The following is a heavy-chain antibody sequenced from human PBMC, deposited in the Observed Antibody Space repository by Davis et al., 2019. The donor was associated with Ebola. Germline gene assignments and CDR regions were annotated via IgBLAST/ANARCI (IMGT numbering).Heavy chain of an antibody. D-gene: IGHD3-10*01. CDR3: AREVWGVDYNPYFYYGMDV. V-gene: IGHV3-30*03. CDR2: ISYDGSNK. CDR1: GFTFSSYG. Sequence: GESLKISCAASGFTFSSYGMHWVRQAPGKGLEWVAVISYDGSNKYYADSVKGRFTISRDNSKNTLYLQMNSLRAEDTAVYYCAREVWGVDYNPYFYYGMDVWGQGTTVTVSS. J-gene: IGHJ6*02.